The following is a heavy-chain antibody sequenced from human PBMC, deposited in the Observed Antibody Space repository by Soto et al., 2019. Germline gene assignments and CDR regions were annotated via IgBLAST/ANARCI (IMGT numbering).Heavy chain of an antibody. CDR2: IYPGDSVP. J-gene: IGHJ3*02. D-gene: IGHD4-17*01. CDR1: GYSFTSYW. CDR3: GSYYGDQGGGAFDI. Sequence: HGESLKISCQGSGYSFTSYWIGWVRQMPGKGLEWMGIIYPGDSVPRYPPSFQGQVPISAEKSISPPYLQWSSLKALDPAMFYCGSYYGDQGGGAFDIWGQGKMVTVSS. V-gene: IGHV5-51*01.